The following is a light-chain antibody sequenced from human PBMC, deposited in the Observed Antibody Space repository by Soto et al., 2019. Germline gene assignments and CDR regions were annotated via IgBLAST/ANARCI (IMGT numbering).Light chain of an antibody. J-gene: IGKJ1*01. CDR2: GAS. CDR3: QHPGT. V-gene: IGKV3-15*01. CDR1: QSVSSN. Sequence: EIVMTQSPATLSVSPEERATLSCRASQSVSSNLAWYQQKPGQAPRLLIYGASTRATGIPARFSGSGSGTEFTLTISSLQSEDFAVYYCQHPGTFGQGTKVDIK.